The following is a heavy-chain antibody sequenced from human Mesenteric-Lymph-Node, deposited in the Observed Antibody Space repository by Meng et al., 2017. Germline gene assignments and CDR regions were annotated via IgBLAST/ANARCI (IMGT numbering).Heavy chain of an antibody. CDR1: GFTFSSYA. D-gene: IGHD1-26*01. CDR2: ISGSGGST. Sequence: GESLKISCAASGFTFSSYAMSWVRQAPGKGLEWVSAISGSGGSTYYADSVKGRFTISRDNSKNTLYLQMNSLRAENTAMYYCVRVVTEGGSTDRHFDNWGQGTLVTVSS. J-gene: IGHJ4*02. V-gene: IGHV3-23*01. CDR3: VRVVTEGGSTDRHFDN.